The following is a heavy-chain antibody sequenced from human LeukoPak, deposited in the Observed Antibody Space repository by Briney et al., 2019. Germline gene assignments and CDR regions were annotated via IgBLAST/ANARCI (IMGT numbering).Heavy chain of an antibody. V-gene: IGHV3-9*01. CDR3: ATGGAATH. J-gene: IGHJ1*01. Sequence: PGGSLRLSCVASGFIFDDYVMYWVRQRPGKGLEWVSAITWNSAIVAYADSVKGRFTVSRDNSKNSLYLQLDSLTVEDTASYYCATGGAATHWGRGTLVTVSS. CDR1: GFIFDDYV. CDR2: ITWNSAIV. D-gene: IGHD2-15*01.